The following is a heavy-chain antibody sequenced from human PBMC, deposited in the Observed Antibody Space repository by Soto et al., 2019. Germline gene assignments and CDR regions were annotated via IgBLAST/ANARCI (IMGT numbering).Heavy chain of an antibody. V-gene: IGHV1-18*01. Sequence: VQLVQSGGEVKKPGASVKVSCKASGYTFTNYGVTWVRQAPGQGLEWMGWISAYTDNPNYAQKFQGRVTMTIDTSTTTAYMDLRSLTSDDTAVYYCARVIPGAAAWFGPWGQGTLVTVSS. CDR3: ARVIPGAAAWFGP. CDR1: GYTFTNYG. D-gene: IGHD2-2*01. J-gene: IGHJ5*02. CDR2: ISAYTDNP.